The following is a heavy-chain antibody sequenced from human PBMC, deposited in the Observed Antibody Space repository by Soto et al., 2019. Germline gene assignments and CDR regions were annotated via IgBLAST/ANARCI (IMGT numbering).Heavy chain of an antibody. Sequence: QVQLKESGPGLVKPADTLSLKCTVSGGSITPYYWSWIRQTPGGGLEWIGYVSYIGNTNYNPSLKSRVSISADTSKNEFSLKLTSLTAADAAIYFCARQQYTVVTAFDVWGQGTMVAVSS. D-gene: IGHD2-15*01. J-gene: IGHJ3*01. CDR2: VSYIGNT. CDR1: GGSITPYY. CDR3: ARQQYTVVTAFDV. V-gene: IGHV4-59*07.